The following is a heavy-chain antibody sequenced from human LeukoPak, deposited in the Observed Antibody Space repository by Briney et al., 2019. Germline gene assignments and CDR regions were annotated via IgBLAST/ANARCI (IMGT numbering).Heavy chain of an antibody. D-gene: IGHD3-16*01. Sequence: PGGSFGLSCAASGFTFSHYAMSWVRQAPGKGLEWVSVISGSGATTDHADSVMGRFTISRDNSKNTLYLQLDSLRADDTAVYFCAKGLWGAYYYGMDVWGQGTTVTVSS. CDR2: ISGSGATT. J-gene: IGHJ6*02. CDR1: GFTFSHYA. CDR3: AKGLWGAYYYGMDV. V-gene: IGHV3-23*01.